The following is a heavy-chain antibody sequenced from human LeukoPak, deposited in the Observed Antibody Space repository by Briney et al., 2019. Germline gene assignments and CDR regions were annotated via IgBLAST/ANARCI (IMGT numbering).Heavy chain of an antibody. CDR1: GFTFSSYT. V-gene: IGHV3-21*04. CDR2: ISTSSSYI. D-gene: IGHD6-13*01. J-gene: IGHJ4*02. Sequence: GGSLRLSCAASGFTFSSYTMNWVRQAPGKGLEWVSSISTSSSYIYFADSVKGRFTISRDNAKNSLSLQMNSLRAEDTAVYYCAKDRGFSNSWYLFDYWGQGTLVTVSS. CDR3: AKDRGFSNSWYLFDY.